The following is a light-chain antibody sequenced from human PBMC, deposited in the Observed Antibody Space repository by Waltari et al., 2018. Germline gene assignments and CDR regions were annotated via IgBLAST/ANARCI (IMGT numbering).Light chain of an antibody. V-gene: IGLV2-11*01. J-gene: IGLJ2*01. Sequence: QSALTQPRSVSGSPGQSVTISCTGNSRDVGGYTYVSWYQQHPGKAPKFMIYYVSKRPSGVPARFSGSKSGNTASLTISGLQAEDEADYYCSSYAGTYTHVVFGGGTKLTVL. CDR1: SRDVGGYTY. CDR2: YVS. CDR3: SSYAGTYTHVV.